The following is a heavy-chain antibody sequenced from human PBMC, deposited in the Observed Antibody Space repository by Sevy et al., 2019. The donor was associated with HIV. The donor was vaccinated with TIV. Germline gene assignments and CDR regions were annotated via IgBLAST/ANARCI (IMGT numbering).Heavy chain of an antibody. D-gene: IGHD6-13*01. CDR2: INHIGST. CDR3: ARGGGRQLVPKGTFDY. J-gene: IGHJ4*02. V-gene: IGHV4-34*01. CDR1: GGSFSGYY. Sequence: SETLSLTCAVYGGSFSGYYWSWIRQPPGKGLEWIGEINHIGSTNYNPSLKSRVTISVDTSKNQFSLKLSSVTAADTAVYYCARGGGRQLVPKGTFDYWGQGTLVTVSS.